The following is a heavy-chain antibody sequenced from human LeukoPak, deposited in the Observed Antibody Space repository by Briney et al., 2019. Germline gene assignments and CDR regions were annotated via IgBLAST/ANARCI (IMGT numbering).Heavy chain of an antibody. J-gene: IGHJ4*02. Sequence: GGSLRLSCAASGFTFSGSAMHWVRQASGKGLEWVGRIRSKANSYATAYAASVKGRFTISRDNANNSLYLQMNSLRAEDTAVYYCARDHFTVAGNLDYWGQGTLVTVSS. D-gene: IGHD6-19*01. CDR2: IRSKANSYAT. CDR1: GFTFSGSA. CDR3: ARDHFTVAGNLDY. V-gene: IGHV3-73*01.